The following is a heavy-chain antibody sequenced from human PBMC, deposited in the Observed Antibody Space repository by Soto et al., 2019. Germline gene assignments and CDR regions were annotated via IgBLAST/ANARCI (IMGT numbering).Heavy chain of an antibody. D-gene: IGHD3-22*01. CDR2: IYHSGST. J-gene: IGHJ4*02. V-gene: IGHV4-4*02. Sequence: PSETLSLTCAVSGGSISSSNWWSWVRQPPGKGLEWIGEIYHSGSTNYNPSLKSRVTISVDKSKNQFSLKLSSVTAADTAVYYCARELNYYDSSGSAFDYWGQGTLVTVSS. CDR3: ARELNYYDSSGSAFDY. CDR1: GGSISSSNW.